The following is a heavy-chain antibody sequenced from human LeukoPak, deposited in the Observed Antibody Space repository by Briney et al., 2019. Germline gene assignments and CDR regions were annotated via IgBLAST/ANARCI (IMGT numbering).Heavy chain of an antibody. CDR2: IIPILGIA. CDR1: GYTFTGYY. J-gene: IGHJ6*02. CDR3: ARESESHYYYYYGMDV. V-gene: IGHV1-69*04. Sequence: AASVKVSCKASGYTFTGYYMHWVRQAPGQGLEWMGRIIPILGIANYAQKFQGRVTITADKSTSTAYMELSSLRSEDTAVYYCARESESHYYYYYGMDVWGQGTTVTVSS.